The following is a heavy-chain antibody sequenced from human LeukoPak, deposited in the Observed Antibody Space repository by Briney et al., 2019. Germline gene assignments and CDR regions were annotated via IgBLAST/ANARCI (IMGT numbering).Heavy chain of an antibody. CDR2: ISTSSTYI. CDR1: GFTFSNYN. V-gene: IGHV3-21*01. J-gene: IGHJ4*02. CDR3: ATGKHYYDSSGYYFYYFDY. D-gene: IGHD3-22*01. Sequence: GGSLRLSCAASGFTFSNYNINWVRQAPGKGLEWVSSISTSSTYIFYADSVKGRFTISRDNAKNSLYLQMNSLRADDTAVYYCATGKHYYDSSGYYFYYFDYWGQGTLVTVSS.